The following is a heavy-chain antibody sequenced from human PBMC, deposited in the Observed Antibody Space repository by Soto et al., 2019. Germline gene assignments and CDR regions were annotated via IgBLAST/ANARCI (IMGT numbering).Heavy chain of an antibody. D-gene: IGHD3-10*01. Sequence: QVQLVQSGAEVKKPGSSVKVSCKASGGIFSTYAISWLRQAPGQGLEWVGGIIPIFGTPNYAQRFQGRVTISADESTTTSYMELSRLKSEDTAVYYCARDRDDYGSGNYYNRIDFWGQGALVTVS. V-gene: IGHV1-69*01. J-gene: IGHJ4*02. CDR1: GGIFSTYA. CDR2: IIPIFGTP. CDR3: ARDRDDYGSGNYYNRIDF.